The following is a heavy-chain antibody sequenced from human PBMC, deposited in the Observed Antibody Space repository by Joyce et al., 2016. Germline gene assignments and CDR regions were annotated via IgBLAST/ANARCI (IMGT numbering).Heavy chain of an antibody. CDR1: GFTFSGHT. V-gene: IGHV3-21*01. CDR3: ARVGNYYDSSGHNKWFDP. D-gene: IGHD3-22*01. J-gene: IGHJ5*02. CDR2: ISGNSNYI. Sequence: EVQLVESGGGLVKPGGSLRLSCAASGFTFSGHTMNWVRQAPGKGLEWFSSISGNSNYIYYADSLKVRFTSSRDNAKNSLYLQMNSLRAEDTAVYYCARVGNYYDSSGHNKWFDPWGQGTLVTVSS.